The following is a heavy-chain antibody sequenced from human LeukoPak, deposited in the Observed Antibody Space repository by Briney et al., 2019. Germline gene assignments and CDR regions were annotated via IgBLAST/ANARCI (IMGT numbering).Heavy chain of an antibody. V-gene: IGHV3-15*01. CDR3: TTTLGLYYDSSGYDY. J-gene: IGHJ4*02. D-gene: IGHD3-22*01. CDR1: GFTFSNAW. CDR2: IKSKTDGGTT. Sequence: GGSLRLSCAASGFTFSNAWMSWVRQAPGKGLEWVGRIKSKTDGGTTDYAAPVKGRFTISRDDSKNTLYLQMNSLKTEDTAVYYCTTTLGLYYDSSGYDYWGQGTLVTVSS.